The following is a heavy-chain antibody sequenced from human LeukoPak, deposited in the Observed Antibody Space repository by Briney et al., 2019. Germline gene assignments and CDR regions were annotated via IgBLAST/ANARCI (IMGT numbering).Heavy chain of an antibody. V-gene: IGHV3-23*01. CDR1: GFTFSNYA. D-gene: IGHD5-18*01. CDR2: ISGSGGST. CDR3: AQGRLGYSYGAFDH. J-gene: IGHJ4*02. Sequence: GGSLRLSCAASGFTFSNYAMSWVRQAPGKGLERVSVISGSGGSTNFADSVKGRFTSSRDNSKNTLYLQMHSLRVEDTAVYYCAQGRLGYSYGAFDHWGQGTLVTVSS.